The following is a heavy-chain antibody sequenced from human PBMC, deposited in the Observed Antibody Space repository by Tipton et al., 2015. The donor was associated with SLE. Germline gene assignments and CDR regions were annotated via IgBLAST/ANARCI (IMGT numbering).Heavy chain of an antibody. CDR2: MFYSGST. CDR1: GGSISSRSYY. CDR3: ARYPYDSNGNHYYYYFGMDV. D-gene: IGHD3-22*01. Sequence: TLSLTCTVSGGSISSRSYYWAWIRQSPGKGLEWIGSMFYSGSTDYNPSLKSRATISEDTPKNQFSLRLSSVTAADTAVYYCARYPYDSNGNHYYYYFGMDVWGQGP. J-gene: IGHJ6*02. V-gene: IGHV4-39*07.